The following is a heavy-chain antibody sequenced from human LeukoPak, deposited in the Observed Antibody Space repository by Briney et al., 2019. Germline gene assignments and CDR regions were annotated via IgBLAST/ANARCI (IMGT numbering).Heavy chain of an antibody. J-gene: IGHJ4*02. Sequence: GGSLRLSCAASGFTFSSYWMHWVRQAPGKGLVWVSRINSDGSSTSYADSVKGRFTISRDNAKNTLYLQMNSLRAEDTAVYYCARALAYYYDSSGYYGHDGLDYWGQGTLVTVSS. CDR3: ARALAYYYDSSGYYGHDGLDY. CDR2: INSDGSST. D-gene: IGHD3-22*01. V-gene: IGHV3-74*01. CDR1: GFTFSSYW.